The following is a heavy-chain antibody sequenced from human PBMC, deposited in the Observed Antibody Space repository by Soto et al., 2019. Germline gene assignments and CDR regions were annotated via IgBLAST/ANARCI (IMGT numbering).Heavy chain of an antibody. CDR2: IQQDVGEK. V-gene: IGHV3-7*03. CDR3: VRDYRVSYGYGPFDY. J-gene: IGHJ4*02. CDR1: GFTFSSYW. D-gene: IGHD5-18*01. Sequence: GGSLRLSGAASGFTFSSYWMSWVRQAPGKGLEWVANIQQDVGEKYYVVSVKGRFTISRENAKNSLYLKMNSLRGDDTAVYYCVRDYRVSYGYGPFDYWGQGTLVTVSS.